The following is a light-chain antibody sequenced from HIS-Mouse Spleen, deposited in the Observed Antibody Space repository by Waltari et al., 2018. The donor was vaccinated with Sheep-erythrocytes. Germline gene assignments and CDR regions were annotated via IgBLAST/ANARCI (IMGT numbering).Light chain of an antibody. CDR1: QSISSY. CDR3: QQSYSTLPT. Sequence: DIQMTQSPSSLSSSVGGRVTITCRAIQSISSYLNWYQQKPGKAPKLLIYAASSLQSGVPSRFSGSGSGTDFTLTSSSLQPEDFATYYCQQSYSTLPTFGGGTKVEIK. V-gene: IGKV1-39*01. CDR2: AAS. J-gene: IGKJ4*01.